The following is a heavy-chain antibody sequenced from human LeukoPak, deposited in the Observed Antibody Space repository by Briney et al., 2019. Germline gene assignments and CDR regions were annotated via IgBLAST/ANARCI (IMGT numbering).Heavy chain of an antibody. CDR2: IYYSGST. CDR3: ARDLVRGVNNWFDP. Sequence: SQTLSLTCTVSGGSISSGDYYWSWIRQPPGKGLEWIGYIYYSGSTNYNPSLKSRVTISVDTSKNQFSLKLSSVTAADTAVYYCARDLVRGVNNWFDPWGQGTLVTVSS. D-gene: IGHD3-10*01. CDR1: GGSISSGDYY. V-gene: IGHV4-61*08. J-gene: IGHJ5*02.